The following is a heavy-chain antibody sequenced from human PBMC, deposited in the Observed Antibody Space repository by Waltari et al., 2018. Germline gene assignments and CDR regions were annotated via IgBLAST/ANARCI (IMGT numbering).Heavy chain of an antibody. CDR2: IHHSGST. J-gene: IGHJ4*02. CDR3: APSPVNDGDYEGY. D-gene: IGHD4-17*01. Sequence: QVQLQQWGAGLLKPSETLSLTCAVYGGSFSGYYWGWIRQPPGRGLEWIGEIHHSGSTNYNPVLESRVTIAVDTAKNQCSLKLSSVTAADTAAYYCAPSPVNDGDYEGYGGQGTLVTVSS. V-gene: IGHV4-34*01. CDR1: GGSFSGYY.